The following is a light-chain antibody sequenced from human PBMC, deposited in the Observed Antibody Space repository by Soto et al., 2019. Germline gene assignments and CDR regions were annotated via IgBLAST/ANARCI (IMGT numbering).Light chain of an antibody. CDR3: SSYARSSDYV. CDR2: EVS. Sequence: QSALTQPASVSGSPGQSITISCTGTSSDVGFYNYVSWYQQHPGKAPKLMIYEVSNRPSGVSSRFSGSKSGNTASLTISGLQAEDEADYYCSSYARSSDYVFGTGTKLTVL. J-gene: IGLJ1*01. V-gene: IGLV2-14*01. CDR1: SSDVGFYNY.